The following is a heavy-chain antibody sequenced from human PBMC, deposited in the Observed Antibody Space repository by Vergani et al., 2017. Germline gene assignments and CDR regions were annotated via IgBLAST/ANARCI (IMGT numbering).Heavy chain of an antibody. Sequence: QVQLVESGGGVVQPGRSLRLSCAASGFTFSSYGMHWVRQAPGKGLEWVAVIWYDGSNKYYADSVKGRFTISRDNSKNTLYLQMNSLSAEDTAVYYCARIANDYEFWSGSMTGYYSGSGDVWGKGTTVTVSS. V-gene: IGHV3-33*01. CDR1: GFTFSSYG. CDR2: IWYDGSNK. CDR3: ARIANDYEFWSGSMTGYYSGSGDV. D-gene: IGHD3-3*01. J-gene: IGHJ6*04.